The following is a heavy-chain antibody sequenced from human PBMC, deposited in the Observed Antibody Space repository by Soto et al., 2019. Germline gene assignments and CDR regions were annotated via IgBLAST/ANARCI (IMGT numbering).Heavy chain of an antibody. CDR3: ARYCGSTSCSLNLGFDP. D-gene: IGHD2-2*01. Sequence: SETLSLTCTVSGGSISSGGYYRSWIRQHPGKGLEWIGYIYYSGSTYYNPSLKSRVTISVDTSKNQFSLKLSSVTAADTAVYYCARYCGSTSCSLNLGFDPWGQGTLVTVSS. CDR1: GGSISSGGYY. J-gene: IGHJ5*02. CDR2: IYYSGST. V-gene: IGHV4-31*03.